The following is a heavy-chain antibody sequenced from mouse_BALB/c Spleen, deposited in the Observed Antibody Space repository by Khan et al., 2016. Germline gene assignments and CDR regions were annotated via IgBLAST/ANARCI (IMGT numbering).Heavy chain of an antibody. CDR1: GYTFTSYW. V-gene: IGHV1-87*01. Sequence: QVQLQQSGAELARPGASVRLSCKASGYTFTSYWMQWVKQRPGQGLEWIGAIYPGDGDTRYTQKFKGKATLTADKSSSTAYMQLSSLASEDSAVDYCARGSTTVAPFAYWGQGTLVTVSA. CDR3: ARGSTTVAPFAY. CDR2: IYPGDGDT. D-gene: IGHD1-1*01. J-gene: IGHJ3*01.